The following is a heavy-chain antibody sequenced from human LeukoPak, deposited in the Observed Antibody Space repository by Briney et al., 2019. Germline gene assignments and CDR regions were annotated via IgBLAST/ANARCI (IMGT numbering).Heavy chain of an antibody. Sequence: GGSLRLSCAASGFTFSTYAMSWVRQAPGRGLEWVSSISSSSSYIYYADSVKGRFTISRDNAKNSLYLQMNSLRAEDTAVYYCARWDGDGYTDAFDIWGQGTMVTVSS. J-gene: IGHJ3*02. CDR2: ISSSSSYI. CDR3: ARWDGDGYTDAFDI. CDR1: GFTFSTYA. V-gene: IGHV3-21*01. D-gene: IGHD5-24*01.